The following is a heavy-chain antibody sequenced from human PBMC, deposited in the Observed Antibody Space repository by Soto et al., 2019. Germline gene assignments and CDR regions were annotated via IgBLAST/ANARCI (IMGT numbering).Heavy chain of an antibody. CDR3: ARVRGYSYGYGSFDY. CDR2: IYYSGST. Sequence: PSETLSLTCTVSGCSISNYYWSWIRQPPGKGLEWIGYIYYSGSTNYNPSLKSRVTISVDTSKKQFSLKLSSVTAADTAVYYCARVRGYSYGYGSFDYWGQGTLVTVS. D-gene: IGHD5-18*01. V-gene: IGHV4-59*01. CDR1: GCSISNYY. J-gene: IGHJ4*02.